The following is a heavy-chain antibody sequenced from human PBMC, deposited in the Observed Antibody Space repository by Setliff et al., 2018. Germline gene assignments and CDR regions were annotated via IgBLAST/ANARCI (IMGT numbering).Heavy chain of an antibody. CDR3: ARRETYYNFWSGYYAY. CDR2: ISAYNGNT. CDR1: GYTFTSYG. J-gene: IGHJ4*02. D-gene: IGHD3-3*01. Sequence: ASVKVSCKASGYTFTSYGISWVRQAPGQGLEWMGWISAYNGNTNYAQKLQGRVTMTTDTSTSTAYMELRSLRSDDTAVYYCARRETYYNFWSGYYAYWGQGTPVTVSS. V-gene: IGHV1-18*01.